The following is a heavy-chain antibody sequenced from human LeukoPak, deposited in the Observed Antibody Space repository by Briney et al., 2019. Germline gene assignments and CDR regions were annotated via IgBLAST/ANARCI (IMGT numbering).Heavy chain of an antibody. CDR3: AAVSGNHYFDY. D-gene: IGHD1-26*01. CDR2: ISYDGSNK. J-gene: IGHJ4*02. CDR1: GFTFSSYA. V-gene: IGHV3-30-3*01. Sequence: GGSLRLSCAASGFTFSSYAMHWVRQAPGKGLEWVAVISYDGSNKYYADSVKGRFTISRDNSKNTLYLQMNSLRAEDTAVYYCAAVSGNHYFDYWGQGILVTVSS.